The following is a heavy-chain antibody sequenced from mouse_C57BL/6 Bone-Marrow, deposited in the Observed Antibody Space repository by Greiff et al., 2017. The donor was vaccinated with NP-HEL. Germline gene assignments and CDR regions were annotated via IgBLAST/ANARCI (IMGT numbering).Heavy chain of an antibody. CDR2: IYPGDGDT. V-gene: IGHV1-82*01. CDR1: GYAFSSSW. D-gene: IGHD1-1*01. J-gene: IGHJ3*01. CDR3: ARSGSPWFAY. Sequence: QVQLQQSGPELVKPGASVKISCKASGYAFSSSWMNWVKQRPGKGLEWIGRIYPGDGDTNYNGKFKGKATLTADNSSSTASMQLSSLTSEDSAVYFCARSGSPWFAYWGQGTLVTVSA.